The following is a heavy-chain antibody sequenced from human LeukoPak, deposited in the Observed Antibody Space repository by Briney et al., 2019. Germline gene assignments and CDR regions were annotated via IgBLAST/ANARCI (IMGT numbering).Heavy chain of an antibody. Sequence: GGSLRLSCAASGFTFSSYRMNWARQVPGKGLEWVASINHNGNVNYYVDSVKGRFTISRDNAKNSLYLQMSNLRAEDTAVYFCARGGGLDVWGQGATVTVSS. CDR1: GFTFSSYR. D-gene: IGHD3-16*01. J-gene: IGHJ6*02. V-gene: IGHV3-7*03. CDR2: INHNGNVN. CDR3: ARGGGLDV.